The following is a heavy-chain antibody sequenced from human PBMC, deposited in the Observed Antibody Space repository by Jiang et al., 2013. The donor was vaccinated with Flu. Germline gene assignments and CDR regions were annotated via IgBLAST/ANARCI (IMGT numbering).Heavy chain of an antibody. V-gene: IGHV3-20*04. CDR1: GFTFSSYS. J-gene: IGHJ3*01. CDR2: INWNGGST. CDR3: ARGSSKDYAFHF. Sequence: SGGGLVKPGGSLRLSCAASGFTFSSYSMNWVRQAPGKGLEWVSGINWNGGSTGYADSVEGRFTISRDNAKNSLYLQMNSLRGEDTALYYCARGSSKDYAFHFWGQGTMLTVSS.